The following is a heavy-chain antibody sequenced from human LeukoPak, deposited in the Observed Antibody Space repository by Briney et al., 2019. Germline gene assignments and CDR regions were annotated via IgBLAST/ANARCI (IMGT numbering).Heavy chain of an antibody. J-gene: IGHJ4*02. V-gene: IGHV5-51*01. CDR1: GYTFSTYW. CDR2: IYPDDSDT. CDR3: VRRDSSSWYHFNY. D-gene: IGHD3-22*01. Sequence: PGESLKISCKGSGYTFSTYWIGWVRQTPGKGLEWKGLIYPDDSDTKYSPSFRGQVTISVDRSIRTAYLRWSSLRASDTAMYYCVRRDSSSWYHFNYWGQGTRVTVSS.